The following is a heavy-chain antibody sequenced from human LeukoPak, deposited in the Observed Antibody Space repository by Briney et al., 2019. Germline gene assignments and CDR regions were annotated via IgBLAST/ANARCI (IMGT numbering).Heavy chain of an antibody. CDR3: ARDEYYDILTGYSTLPY. D-gene: IGHD3-9*01. CDR1: GFTFSSYA. J-gene: IGHJ4*02. Sequence: GGSLRLSCAASGFTFSSYAMHWVRQAPGKGLEWVAVISYDGSNKYYADSVKGRFTISRDNSKNTLYLQMNSLRAEDTAVYYCARDEYYDILTGYSTLPYWGQGTLVTVSS. CDR2: ISYDGSNK. V-gene: IGHV3-30-3*01.